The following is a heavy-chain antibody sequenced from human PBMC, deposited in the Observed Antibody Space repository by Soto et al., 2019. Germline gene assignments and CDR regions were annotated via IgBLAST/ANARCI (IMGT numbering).Heavy chain of an antibody. CDR1: GYSFTSYW. Sequence: PGESLKISCKGSGYSFTSYWISWVRQMPGKGLEWMGRIDPSDSYTNYSPSFQGHVTISADKSISTAYLQWSSLKASDTAMYYCARPGAAAGNYYYYGMDVWGQGTTVTV. V-gene: IGHV5-10-1*01. CDR3: ARPGAAAGNYYYYGMDV. CDR2: IDPSDSYT. D-gene: IGHD6-13*01. J-gene: IGHJ6*02.